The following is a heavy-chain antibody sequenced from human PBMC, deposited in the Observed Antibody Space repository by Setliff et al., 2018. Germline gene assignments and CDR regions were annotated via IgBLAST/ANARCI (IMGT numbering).Heavy chain of an antibody. Sequence: GASVKVSCKASGYTFTGYYMHWVRQAPGQGLEWMGWINPNSGGTNYAQKFQGRVTMTRDTSISTAYMELSRLRFDDTAVYYCARGIRVVVPAAPRYYGMDVWGQGTTVTVSS. V-gene: IGHV1-2*02. D-gene: IGHD2-2*01. CDR2: INPNSGGT. J-gene: IGHJ6*02. CDR1: GYTFTGYY. CDR3: ARGIRVVVPAAPRYYGMDV.